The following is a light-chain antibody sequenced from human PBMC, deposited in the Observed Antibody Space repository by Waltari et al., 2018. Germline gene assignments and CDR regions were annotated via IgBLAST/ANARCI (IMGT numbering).Light chain of an antibody. V-gene: IGKV3-15*01. CDR3: QQYNNWPKT. Sequence: EIVMTQSPATLSVSPGERATLSCRASQSVSSNLAWYHQKPGQAPRLLIYGASTRATGIPARFSGSGSGTEFTLTISSLQSEDFVVYYCQQYNNWPKTFGQGTKVEIK. J-gene: IGKJ1*01. CDR1: QSVSSN. CDR2: GAS.